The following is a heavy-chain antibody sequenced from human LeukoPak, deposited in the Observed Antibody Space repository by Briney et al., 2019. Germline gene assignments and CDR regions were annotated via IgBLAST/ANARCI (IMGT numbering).Heavy chain of an antibody. CDR1: GITFSANY. D-gene: IGHD6-13*01. CDR2: IYGAGAA. J-gene: IGHJ4*02. V-gene: IGHV3-66*02. Sequence: GGSLRLSCAASGITFSANYMTWIRQAPGKGLEGVSLIYGAGAAYYAESVRGRFIISRDNSKNTLFLQMNSLRAEDTAVYYCVSSTGQQLIPYDYWGQGTHVAVSS. CDR3: VSSTGQQLIPYDY.